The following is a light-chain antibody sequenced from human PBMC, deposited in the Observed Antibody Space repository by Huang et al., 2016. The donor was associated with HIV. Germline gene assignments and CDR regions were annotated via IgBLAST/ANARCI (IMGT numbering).Light chain of an antibody. CDR1: QSVSSS. CDR2: DTS. CDR3: QQRSNWPLFT. J-gene: IGKJ3*01. V-gene: IGKV3-11*01. Sequence: EIVLTQSPATLSLSPGERATLSCKASQSVSSSLAWYQQKPGQAPRLLIYDTSNRATGIPARFSGSESGTDFTLTISSLEPEDFAVYYCQQRSNWPLFTSGPGTKVDIK.